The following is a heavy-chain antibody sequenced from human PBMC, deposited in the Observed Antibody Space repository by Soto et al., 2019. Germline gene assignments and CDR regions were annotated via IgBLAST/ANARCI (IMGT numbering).Heavy chain of an antibody. CDR2: ISSSGSTI. CDR1: GFTFSSYE. J-gene: IGHJ4*02. D-gene: IGHD3-22*01. CDR3: ARENGYDSSGSLDY. Sequence: GGSLRLSCAASGFTFSSYEMNWVRQAPGKGLEWVSYISSSGSTIYYADSVKGRFTISRDNAKNSLYLQMNSLRAEDTAVYYCARENGYDSSGSLDYWGQGTLVTVSS. V-gene: IGHV3-48*03.